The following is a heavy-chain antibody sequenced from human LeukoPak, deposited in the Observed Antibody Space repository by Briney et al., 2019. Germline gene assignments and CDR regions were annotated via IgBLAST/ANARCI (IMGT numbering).Heavy chain of an antibody. D-gene: IGHD3-22*01. V-gene: IGHV6-1*01. J-gene: IGHJ4*02. CDR3: ARDPLVEYDSSGYSIDY. CDR1: GDSVSSNSAA. CDR2: TYYRSKWYN. Sequence: SQTLSLTCAISGDSVSSNSAAWNWIRQSPSRGLEWLGRTYYRSKWYNDYAVSVKSRITINPDTSKNQFSLQLNSVTPEDTAVYYCARDPLVEYDSSGYSIDYWGQGTLVTVSS.